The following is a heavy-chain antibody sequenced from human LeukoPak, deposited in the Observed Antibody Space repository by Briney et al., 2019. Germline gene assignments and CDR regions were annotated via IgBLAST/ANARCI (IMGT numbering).Heavy chain of an antibody. CDR2: IYWDDDK. V-gene: IGHV2-5*02. J-gene: IGHJ4*02. D-gene: IGHD6-13*01. Sequence: AGPTLVKPTQTLTLTCTFSGFSPSTSGGGVGWIPQPPGKALEGLSLIYWDDDKRYSPSLKSRLTITKDTSKNQVVLTMTNMDPVDTATYYCAHRGRYSSSWTFDYWGQGTLVTVSS. CDR3: AHRGRYSSSWTFDY. CDR1: GFSPSTSGGG.